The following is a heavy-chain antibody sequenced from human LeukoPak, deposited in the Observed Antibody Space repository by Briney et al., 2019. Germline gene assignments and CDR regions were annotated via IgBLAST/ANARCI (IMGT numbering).Heavy chain of an antibody. CDR1: GGSFSGYY. D-gene: IGHD3-3*01. V-gene: IGHV4-34*01. CDR2: INHSGST. CDR3: ARDRSHYDFWSGTSYYGMDV. Sequence: PSETLSLTCAVYGGSFSGYYWSWIRQPPGKGLEWIGEINHSGSTNYNPSLKSRVTISVDTSKNQFSLKLSSVTAADTAVYYCARDRSHYDFWSGTSYYGMDVWGQGTTVTVSS. J-gene: IGHJ6*02.